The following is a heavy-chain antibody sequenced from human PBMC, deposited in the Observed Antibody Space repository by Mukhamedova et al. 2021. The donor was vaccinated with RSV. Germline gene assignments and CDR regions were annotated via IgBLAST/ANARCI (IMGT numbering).Heavy chain of an antibody. CDR3: SRDYYDSSGHQHSLSGMAV. D-gene: IGHD3-22*01. V-gene: IGHV4-59*12. J-gene: IGHJ6*02. CDR2: IHYTGST. Sequence: SWIRQPPGKGLQWIGYIHYTGSTNYNPPLKSRVTISVDTSKNQFSLKLSSATAADPAVYYCSRDYYDSSGHQHSLSGMAVWGQG.